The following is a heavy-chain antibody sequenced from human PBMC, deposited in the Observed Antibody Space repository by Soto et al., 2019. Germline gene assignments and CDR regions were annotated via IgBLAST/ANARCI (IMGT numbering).Heavy chain of an antibody. CDR2: INAGNGNT. V-gene: IGHV1-3*01. D-gene: IGHD3-10*01. CDR3: VTPVHGSGRQPGWSPGFQH. Sequence: ASVKVSCKASGYTFTNYAMHWVRQAPGQRLEWMGWINAGNGNTKYSQKFQGRVTITRDTSASTAYMELNSLKTEDTAVYYCVTPVHGSGRQPGWSPGFQHWGEGTLVTVSS. CDR1: GYTFTNYA. J-gene: IGHJ1*01.